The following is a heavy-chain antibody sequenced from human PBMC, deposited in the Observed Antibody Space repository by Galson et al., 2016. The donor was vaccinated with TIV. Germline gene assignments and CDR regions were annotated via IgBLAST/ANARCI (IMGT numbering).Heavy chain of an antibody. V-gene: IGHV5-10-1*01. D-gene: IGHD2-8*01. Sequence: QSGAEVKKPGESLRISCKTSGYSFTNYWITWVRQMPGKGLEWTGRIDTRDSYTNYSPTFEGHVTISADKSISTAYLEWPSLKASDSAIYYCARSVSAGSGWVDPWGQGTLVTVSS. CDR1: GYSFTNYW. CDR3: ARSVSAGSGWVDP. J-gene: IGHJ5*02. CDR2: IDTRDSYT.